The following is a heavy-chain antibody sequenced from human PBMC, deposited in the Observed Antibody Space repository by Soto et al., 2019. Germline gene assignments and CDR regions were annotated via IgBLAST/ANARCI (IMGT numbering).Heavy chain of an antibody. D-gene: IGHD1-26*01. J-gene: IGHJ4*02. CDR1: GFTFSSYE. CDR3: ASSPVGATFDY. V-gene: IGHV3-48*03. Sequence: EVQLVESGGGLVQPGGSLRLSCAASGFTFSSYEMNWVHQAPGKGLEWVSYISSSGSTIYYADSVKGRFTISRDNAKNSLYLQMNSLRAEDTAFYYCASSPVGATFDYWGQGTLVTVSS. CDR2: ISSSGSTI.